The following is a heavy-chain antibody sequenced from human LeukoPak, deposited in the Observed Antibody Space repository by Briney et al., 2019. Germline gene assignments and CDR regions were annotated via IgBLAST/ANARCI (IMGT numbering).Heavy chain of an antibody. V-gene: IGHV1-18*01. CDR2: ISAYNGNT. Sequence: GASVKVSCKASGYTFTSYGISWVRQAPGQGLEWMGWISAYNGNTNYAQKLQGRVTMTTDTSTSTAYMELRSLRSDDTAVYYCARGNSHRVIVVVISYYFDYWGQGTLVTVSS. D-gene: IGHD3-22*01. CDR3: ARGNSHRVIVVVISYYFDY. J-gene: IGHJ4*02. CDR1: GYTFTSYG.